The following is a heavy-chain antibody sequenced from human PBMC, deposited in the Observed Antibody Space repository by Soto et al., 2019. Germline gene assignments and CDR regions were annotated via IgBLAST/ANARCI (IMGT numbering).Heavy chain of an antibody. J-gene: IGHJ4*02. CDR2: IIPILGIA. CDR3: VRGFFAAAGSSFDY. Sequence: QVQLVQSGAEVKKPGSSVKVSCKASGGTFSSYTISWVRQAPGQGLEWMGRIIPILGIANYAQKFQGRVTITADKSAITAYMELSSLRSEDTAVYYCVRGFFAAAGSSFDYWGQGTLVTVSS. V-gene: IGHV1-69*02. CDR1: GGTFSSYT. D-gene: IGHD6-13*01.